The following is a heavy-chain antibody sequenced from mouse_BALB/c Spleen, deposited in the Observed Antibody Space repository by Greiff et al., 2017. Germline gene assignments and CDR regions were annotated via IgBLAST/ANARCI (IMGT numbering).Heavy chain of an antibody. CDR3: GRRGYYGNYDWYFDV. D-gene: IGHD2-1*01. V-gene: IGHV1S81*02. CDR2: INPSNGGT. CDR1: GYTFTSYW. Sequence: QVQLQQPGADLVRPGVSVTLSCKASGYTFTSYWMHWIKQRPEHGLEWIGEINPSNGGTNYNEKFKSKSTLTVDKSSSTSYMQLSSLTSEDSAVYYCGRRGYYGNYDWYFDVWGAGTTVTVSS. J-gene: IGHJ1*01.